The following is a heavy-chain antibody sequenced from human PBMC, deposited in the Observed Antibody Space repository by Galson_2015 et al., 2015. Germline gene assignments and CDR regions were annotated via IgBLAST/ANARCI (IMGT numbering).Heavy chain of an antibody. Sequence: TLSLTCTVSGGSISRGGYYWNWIRQFPGKGLEWIGYIYYSGATKYNPSLRGLATISEDTSKNQFSLKVNYVTSADTAVYYCAAGAARPYFYYMDVWGRGTTVTVSS. V-gene: IGHV4-31*01. CDR3: AAGAARPYFYYMDV. J-gene: IGHJ6*03. CDR1: GGSISRGGYY. CDR2: IYYSGAT. D-gene: IGHD6-6*01.